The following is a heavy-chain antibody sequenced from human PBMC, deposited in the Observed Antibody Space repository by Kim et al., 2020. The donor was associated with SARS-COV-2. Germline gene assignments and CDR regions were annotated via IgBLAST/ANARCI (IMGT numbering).Heavy chain of an antibody. Sequence: GGSLRLSCAASGFTFSSYWMSWVRQAPGKGPEWVANIKDDGSEKNYVDSVKGRFTISRDNTKNSLYLQMNSLRAEDAAVYYCMKDYRGDWGQGTLVNVS. CDR1: GFTFSSYW. D-gene: IGHD5-12*01. J-gene: IGHJ4*02. CDR2: IKDDGSEK. CDR3: MKDYRGD. V-gene: IGHV3-7*04.